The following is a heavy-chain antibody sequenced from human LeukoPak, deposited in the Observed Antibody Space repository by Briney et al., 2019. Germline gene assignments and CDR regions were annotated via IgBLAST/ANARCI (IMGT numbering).Heavy chain of an antibody. D-gene: IGHD6-19*01. CDR3: ARETAGYSSGWQFDY. Sequence: SETLSLTCTVSGGSISSYYWSWIRQPPGKGLEWIGEINHSGSTNYNPSLKSRVTISVDTSKNQFSLKLSSVTAADTAVYYCARETAGYSSGWQFDYWGQGTLVTVSS. V-gene: IGHV4-34*01. J-gene: IGHJ4*02. CDR1: GGSISSYY. CDR2: INHSGST.